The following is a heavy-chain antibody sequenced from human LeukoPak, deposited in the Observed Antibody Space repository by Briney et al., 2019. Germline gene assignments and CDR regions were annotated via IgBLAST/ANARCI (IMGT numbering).Heavy chain of an antibody. J-gene: IGHJ5*02. V-gene: IGHV3-23*01. Sequence: GGSLRLSCAASGFTFSNYAMSWVRQAPGKGLEWVSAISGSGGSTYYADSVKSRFTISRDNSKNTLYLQMNSLRAEDTAVYYCAKDLVVIGRWFDPWGQGTLVTVSS. D-gene: IGHD2/OR15-2a*01. CDR1: GFTFSNYA. CDR3: AKDLVVIGRWFDP. CDR2: ISGSGGST.